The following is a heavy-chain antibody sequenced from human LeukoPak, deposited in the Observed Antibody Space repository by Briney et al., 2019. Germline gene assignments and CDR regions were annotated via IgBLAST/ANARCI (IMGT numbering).Heavy chain of an antibody. D-gene: IGHD1-26*01. CDR3: ARRLVRSYSLYNWFDP. CDR2: IYYSGST. CDR1: GGSISSSSYY. Sequence: SETLSLTCTVSGGSISSSSYYWGWIRQPPGKGLEWIGSIYYSGSTYYNPSLKSRVTISVDTYKHQFPLKLSSVTAADTAVYYCARRLVRSYSLYNWFDPWGQETLVTVYS. V-gene: IGHV4-39*06. J-gene: IGHJ5*02.